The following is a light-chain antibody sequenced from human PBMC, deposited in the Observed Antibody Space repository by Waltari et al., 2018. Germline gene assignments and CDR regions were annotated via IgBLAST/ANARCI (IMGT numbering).Light chain of an antibody. CDR3: MILHNNAVV. CDR1: SGINVGPYK. CDR2: YKSDSDK. V-gene: IGLV5-45*01. Sequence: QAVLTQPASLSASPGASASLTCTLRSGINVGPYKIYWYQQRPGSPPQFLVKYKSDSDKPRGSGVPSRFSASRDTSANAGILLISGLQPEDEADYYCMILHNNAVVFGGGTNLTVL. J-gene: IGLJ3*02.